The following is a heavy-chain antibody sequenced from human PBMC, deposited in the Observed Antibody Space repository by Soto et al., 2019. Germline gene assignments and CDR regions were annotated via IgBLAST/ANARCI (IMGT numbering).Heavy chain of an antibody. Sequence: QVQLVQSGAEVKKPGSSVKVSCKASGGTFSSYAISWVRQAPGQGLEWMGGIIPIFGTANYAQKFQGRVTITADKSTSTAYMELSSLRSEDTGGYYCARRGGLGYCSCTSFSRPNWFGPWGQGTLVTVSS. CDR2: IIPIFGTA. J-gene: IGHJ5*02. V-gene: IGHV1-69*06. CDR1: GGTFSSYA. D-gene: IGHD2-2*01. CDR3: ARRGGLGYCSCTSFSRPNWFGP.